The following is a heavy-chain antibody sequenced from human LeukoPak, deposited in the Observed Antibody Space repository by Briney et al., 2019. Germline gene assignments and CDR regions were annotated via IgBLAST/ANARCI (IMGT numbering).Heavy chain of an antibody. J-gene: IGHJ4*02. CDR3: ARGRQLGTSFDY. Sequence: GRSLRLSCAASGFTFSSYGMHWVRQAPGKGLEWVANIKQDGSEKYYVDSVKGRFTISRDNAKNSLYLQMNSLRAEDTAVYYCARGRQLGTSFDYWGQGTLVTVSS. D-gene: IGHD7-27*01. CDR1: GFTFSSYG. CDR2: IKQDGSEK. V-gene: IGHV3-7*01.